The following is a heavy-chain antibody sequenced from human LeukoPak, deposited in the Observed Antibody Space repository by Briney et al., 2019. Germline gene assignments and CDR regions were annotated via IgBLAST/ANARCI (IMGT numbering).Heavy chain of an antibody. Sequence: GGSLRLSCAASGFTFSSYAKSWVRQAPGKGLEWVSAISGSGGSTYYADSVKGRFTISRDNSKNTLYLQMNSLRAEDTAVYYCAKDIGYFDWLFDYWGQGTLVTVSS. V-gene: IGHV3-23*01. CDR1: GFTFSSYA. CDR2: ISGSGGST. CDR3: AKDIGYFDWLFDY. D-gene: IGHD3-9*01. J-gene: IGHJ4*02.